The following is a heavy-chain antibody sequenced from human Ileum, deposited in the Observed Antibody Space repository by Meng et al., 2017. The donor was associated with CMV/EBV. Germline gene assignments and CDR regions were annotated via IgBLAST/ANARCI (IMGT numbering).Heavy chain of an antibody. Sequence: IKWMRQAPGQGLEWMGGIIPIFGTAIYAQKFQGRVTITTDGSTSTTYMDLSSLRSEDTAVYYCAIPYCSGTSCYINEGHLGAAFDIWGQGTMVTVSS. V-gene: IGHV1-69*05. J-gene: IGHJ3*02. D-gene: IGHD2-2*02. CDR3: AIPYCSGTSCYINEGHLGAAFDI. CDR2: IIPIFGTA.